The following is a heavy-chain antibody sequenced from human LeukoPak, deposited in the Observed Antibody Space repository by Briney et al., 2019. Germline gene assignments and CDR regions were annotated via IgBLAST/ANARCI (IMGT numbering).Heavy chain of an antibody. V-gene: IGHV4-34*01. Sequence: SETLSLTCAVYGGSFSGYYWSWIRQPPGKGLEWIGETNHSGSTNYNPSLKSRVTISVDTSKNQFSLKLSSVTAADTAVYYCARGGATMIVVVHPGIFDYWGQGTLVTVSS. J-gene: IGHJ4*02. D-gene: IGHD3-22*01. CDR1: GGSFSGYY. CDR2: TNHSGST. CDR3: ARGGATMIVVVHPGIFDY.